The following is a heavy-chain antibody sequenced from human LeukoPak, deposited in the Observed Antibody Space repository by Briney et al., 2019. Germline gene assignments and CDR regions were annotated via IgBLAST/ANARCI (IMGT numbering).Heavy chain of an antibody. D-gene: IGHD2-21*01. CDR2: INHSGST. J-gene: IGHJ2*01. V-gene: IGHV4-34*01. CDR1: GSTFKYAW. CDR3: ARHMTVWYFDL. Sequence: GSLRLSCEASGSTFKYAWMSWIRQPPGKGLEWIGEINHSGSTNYNPSLKSRVTISVDTSKNQFSLKLSSVTAADTAVYYCARHMTVWYFDLWGRGTLVTVSS.